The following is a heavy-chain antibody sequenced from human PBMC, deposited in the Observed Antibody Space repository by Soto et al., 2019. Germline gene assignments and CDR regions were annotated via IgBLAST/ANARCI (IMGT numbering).Heavy chain of an antibody. Sequence: KPSETLSLTCTVSGGSVSSGSYYWSWIRQPPGKGLEWIGYIYYSGSTNYNPSLKSRVTISVDTSKNQFSLKLSSVTAADTAVYYCARECYYDSSGYYLRGFDYWGQGTLVTVSS. J-gene: IGHJ4*02. V-gene: IGHV4-61*01. CDR2: IYYSGST. CDR1: GGSVSSGSYY. D-gene: IGHD3-22*01. CDR3: ARECYYDSSGYYLRGFDY.